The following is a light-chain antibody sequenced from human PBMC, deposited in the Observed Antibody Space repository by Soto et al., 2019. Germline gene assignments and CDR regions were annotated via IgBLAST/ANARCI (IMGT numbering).Light chain of an antibody. CDR3: QQYKSYSPT. CDR2: DAS. V-gene: IGKV1-5*01. Sequence: DIQMTQSPSTLSASVGDRVTITCRASQSISSWLAWYQQKPGKAPKFLIYDASSLESGVPSRFSGSGSGTEFTLTISSLQIDDFATYYCQQYKSYSPTFGQGTKVDIK. CDR1: QSISSW. J-gene: IGKJ1*01.